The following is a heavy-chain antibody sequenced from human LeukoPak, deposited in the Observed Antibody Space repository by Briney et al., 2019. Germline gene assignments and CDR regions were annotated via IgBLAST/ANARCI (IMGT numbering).Heavy chain of an antibody. D-gene: IGHD3-9*01. CDR1: GGSISSYY. CDR3: ASSYYDILTGSYYYYMNV. V-gene: IGHV4-59*01. CDR2: IYYSGST. Sequence: SETLSLTCTVSGGSISSYYWSWIRQPPGKGLEWIGYIYYSGSTNYNPSLKSRVTIPVDTSKNQFSLKLSSVTAADTAVYYCASSYYDILTGSYYYYMNVWGKGTTVTVSS. J-gene: IGHJ6*03.